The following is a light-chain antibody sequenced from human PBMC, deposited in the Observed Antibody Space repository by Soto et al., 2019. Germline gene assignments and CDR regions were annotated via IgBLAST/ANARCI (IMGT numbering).Light chain of an antibody. CDR3: QVWDSTTYV. CDR1: NIGTKD. J-gene: IGLJ1*01. CDR2: RDI. V-gene: IGLV3-9*01. Sequence: HELTQPPSVSVAPGQTAPISFWGYNIGTKDVHWYQQKPGQAPVLVIYRDINRPSGIPERFAGSNSGNTATLTISRAQTGDEADYFCQVWDSTTYVFGTGTKVTVL.